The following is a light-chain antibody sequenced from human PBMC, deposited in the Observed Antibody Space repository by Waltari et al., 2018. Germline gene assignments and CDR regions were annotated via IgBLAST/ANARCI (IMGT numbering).Light chain of an antibody. CDR2: DVT. CDR1: SSDIGAYNY. J-gene: IGLJ3*02. Sequence: QSALTQPASVSESPGQSITISCTGTSSDIGAYNYVFGYQQHPGKAPKLMISDVTNRPSGVSNRVSGSRSGNRASITISGLQAEDEADYYCTSYTSSNTWVCGGGTKLTVL. CDR3: TSYTSSNTWV. V-gene: IGLV2-14*03.